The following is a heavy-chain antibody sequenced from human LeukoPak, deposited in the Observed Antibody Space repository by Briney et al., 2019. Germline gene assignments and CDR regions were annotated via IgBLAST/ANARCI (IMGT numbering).Heavy chain of an antibody. Sequence: SETLSLTCTVSGGSISSRDYYWGGIRQPPGKGVEWIGSIYYSGSTYYNPSLKSRVTISVDTSNNQFSLKLRSVTAADTAVYYCARVEGGWFDPWGQGTLVTVSS. CDR3: ARVEGGWFDP. V-gene: IGHV4-39*07. J-gene: IGHJ5*02. CDR2: IYYSGST. CDR1: GGSISSRDYY. D-gene: IGHD3-16*01.